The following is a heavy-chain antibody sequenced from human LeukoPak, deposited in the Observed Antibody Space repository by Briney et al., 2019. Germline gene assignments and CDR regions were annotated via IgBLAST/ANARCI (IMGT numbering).Heavy chain of an antibody. D-gene: IGHD3-10*01. Sequence: PGGSLRLSCAASGFTFSSYEMNWVRQAPGKGQEWVSYISSSGSTIYYADSVKGRFTISRDNAKNSLYLQMNSLRAEDTAVYYCARDPLVSYYGSGSYLDYWGQGTLVTVSS. CDR1: GFTFSSYE. V-gene: IGHV3-48*03. J-gene: IGHJ4*02. CDR3: ARDPLVSYYGSGSYLDY. CDR2: ISSSGSTI.